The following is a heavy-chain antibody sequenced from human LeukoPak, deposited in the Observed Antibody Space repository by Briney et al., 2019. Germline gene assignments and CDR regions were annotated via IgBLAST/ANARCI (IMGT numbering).Heavy chain of an antibody. V-gene: IGHV3-7*01. Sequence: PGGSLRLSCAASGFTFSSYGMNWIRQVPGKGLEWVANIKEDGSGKYYVDSVKGRFTISRDNAKNSLYLQMNSLSGDDTGVYYCARGARHDFWSGSWGQGTPVTVSS. CDR3: ARGARHDFWSGS. CDR1: GFTFSSYG. J-gene: IGHJ5*02. CDR2: IKEDGSGK. D-gene: IGHD3-3*01.